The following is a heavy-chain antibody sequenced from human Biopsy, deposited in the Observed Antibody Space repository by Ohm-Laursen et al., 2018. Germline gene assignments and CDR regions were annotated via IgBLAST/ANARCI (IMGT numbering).Heavy chain of an antibody. CDR1: GGMFNSYT. V-gene: IGHV1-69*06. CDR2: IMSLYNTT. J-gene: IGHJ2*01. CDR3: ARGLGGYDYWYFDL. Sequence: SSVKVSCKASGGMFNSYTINWLRQAPGQGLQWMGGIMSLYNTTNYAQKFWDRITVTADKSTNTVYMTLSSLTSEDTAVYFCARGLGGYDYWYFDLWGRGTLVIVSS. D-gene: IGHD5-12*01.